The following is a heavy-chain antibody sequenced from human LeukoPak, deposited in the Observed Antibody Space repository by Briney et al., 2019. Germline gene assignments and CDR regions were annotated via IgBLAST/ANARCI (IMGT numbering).Heavy chain of an antibody. J-gene: IGHJ4*02. CDR3: ARGCGGSCYSDYFDY. D-gene: IGHD2-15*01. CDR1: GFTFSSYS. V-gene: IGHV3-21*01. Sequence: GGSLRLSCAASGFTFSSYSMNWVRQAPGKGLEWVSNISSSSSYIYYADSVKGRFTMSRANAKNSLYLHMMSLRAEDTAVYYCARGCGGSCYSDYFDYWGQGTLVTVSS. CDR2: ISSSSSYI.